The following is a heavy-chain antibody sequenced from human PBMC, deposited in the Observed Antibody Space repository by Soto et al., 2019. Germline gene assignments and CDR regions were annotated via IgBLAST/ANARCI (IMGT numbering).Heavy chain of an antibody. Sequence: QVQLVESGGGVVQPGRSLRLSCAASGFTFTNFGLHWVRQAPDKGLEWVAVLLYNGYTQYYADSVKDRFTISGDNSKNTLYLQMDSLQPEDTAVYYCARAPNVISLPYYFDYWGLGTLVAGSS. CDR3: ARAPNVISLPYYFDY. D-gene: IGHD2-2*01. V-gene: IGHV3-30*04. CDR2: LLYNGYTQ. CDR1: GFTFTNFG. J-gene: IGHJ4*02.